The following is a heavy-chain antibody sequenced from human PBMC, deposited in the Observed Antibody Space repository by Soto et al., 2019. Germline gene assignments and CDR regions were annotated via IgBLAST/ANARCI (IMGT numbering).Heavy chain of an antibody. D-gene: IGHD6-6*01. CDR2: INHSGTT. J-gene: IGHJ5*02. V-gene: IGHV4-34*01. CDR1: GGSLSGFY. CDR3: SINPGEDSRSFPP. Sequence: KPSETLSLTCTVYGGSLSGFYWSWIRQPPGKGLEWIGEINHSGTTNYSPSLKSRVTISVDTSKNQFSLKLSSVTAADTAVYYCSINPGEDSRSFPPWGQGTLVTVSS.